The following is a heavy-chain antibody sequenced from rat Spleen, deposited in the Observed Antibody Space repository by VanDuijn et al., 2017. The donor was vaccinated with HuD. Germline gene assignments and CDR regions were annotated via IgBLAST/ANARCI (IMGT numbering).Heavy chain of an antibody. Sequence: EVQLVESGGGLVQPGGSLKLSCAASGFTFSDHNMAWVRQAPKKGLEWVATIFYDGSSTYYRDSVKGRFTISRDNAKSTLYLQMDSLRSEDTATYYCARDRIIRSTGFDYWGQGVMVTVSS. CDR2: IFYDGSST. CDR1: GFTFSDHN. CDR3: ARDRIIRSTGFDY. V-gene: IGHV5-7*01. J-gene: IGHJ2*01. D-gene: IGHD4-1*01.